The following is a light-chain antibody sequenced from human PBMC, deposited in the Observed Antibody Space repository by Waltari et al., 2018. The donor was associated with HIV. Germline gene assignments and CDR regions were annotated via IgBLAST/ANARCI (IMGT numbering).Light chain of an antibody. CDR3: QQSYSTTWT. CDR1: QNINND. V-gene: IGKV1-39*01. CDR2: AAS. Sequence: DIQMTQSPSSLSASVGDRVTITCLASQNINNDLNWYQEKPGKAPKPLIFAASSLQSGVPSRFSGSRSGTAFTLTINNLQPEDFASYYCQQSYSTTWTFGQGTKVEIK. J-gene: IGKJ1*01.